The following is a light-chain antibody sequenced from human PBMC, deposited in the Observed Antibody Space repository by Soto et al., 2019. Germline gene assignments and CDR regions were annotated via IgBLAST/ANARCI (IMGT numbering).Light chain of an antibody. V-gene: IGKV1D-12*01. CDR3: QQASSFPIT. CDR1: QDISSW. Sequence: DIQMTQSPSSVSASVGDRVTITCRASQDISSWLAWYQKKPGKAPKLLIYEASSLQSGVPSRFSGSGSGTDFTLTISSLQPEDSATYYCQQASSFPITFGQGTRLEIK. J-gene: IGKJ5*01. CDR2: EAS.